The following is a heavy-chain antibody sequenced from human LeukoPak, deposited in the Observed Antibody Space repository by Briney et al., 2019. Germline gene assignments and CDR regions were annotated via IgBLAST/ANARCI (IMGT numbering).Heavy chain of an antibody. CDR3: ARGLLDGYTHPAAFDV. CDR2: IYYSGST. D-gene: IGHD5-24*01. CDR1: GGSISSYY. J-gene: IGHJ3*01. Sequence: KPSETLSLTCTVSGGSISSYYWSWIRQPPGKGLEWIGCIYYSGSTNYNPSLKSRVTISVDTSKNQFSLKLSSVTAADTAVYYCARGLLDGYTHPAAFDVWGQGTMVTVSS. V-gene: IGHV4-59*01.